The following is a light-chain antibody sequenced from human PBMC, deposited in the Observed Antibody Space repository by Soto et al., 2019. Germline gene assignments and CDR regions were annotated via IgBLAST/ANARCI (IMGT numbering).Light chain of an antibody. J-gene: IGKJ3*01. CDR3: QQYNNWPFT. V-gene: IGKV3-15*01. CDR2: GAS. CDR1: QSVSSN. Sequence: EIVMTQSPATLSVSPGERATLSCRASQSVSSNLAWYQQKPGQAPRLLIYGASTRATGIPARFSGSGSGTEFTLTISSLQSGDFAVYYCQQYNNWPFTFGPGTKEDL.